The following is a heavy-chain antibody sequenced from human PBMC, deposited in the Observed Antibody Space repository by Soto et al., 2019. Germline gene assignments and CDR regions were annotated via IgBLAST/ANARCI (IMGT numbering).Heavy chain of an antibody. CDR1: GLVFKTYW. CDR3: ATPGSYSGGT. D-gene: IGHD6-25*01. CDR2: IDQDGSAT. V-gene: IGHV3-7*03. J-gene: IGHJ5*02. Sequence: VQLVESGGALVQPGGSLRLSCAASGLVFKTYWVEWVRQAPGKGLEWVASIDQDGSATCYADSVKGRFTISRDNAADSAHLHMNSLRVGDTAIYYCATPGSYSGGTWVEGTLVTVTS.